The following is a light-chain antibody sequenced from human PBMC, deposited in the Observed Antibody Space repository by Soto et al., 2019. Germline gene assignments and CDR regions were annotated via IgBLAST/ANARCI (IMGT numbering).Light chain of an antibody. CDR1: QSITIY. J-gene: IGKJ1*01. CDR3: QQSYSNIWT. Sequence: DIHMTPSPSSLSASVGNILTITCRASQSITIYLNWYQQKPGEAPNLLRFGASTLQSGVPSRLSGSGSGTDLTLTISSLKPEDFETYYCQQSYSNIWTFGQGTKVDI. CDR2: GAS. V-gene: IGKV1-39*01.